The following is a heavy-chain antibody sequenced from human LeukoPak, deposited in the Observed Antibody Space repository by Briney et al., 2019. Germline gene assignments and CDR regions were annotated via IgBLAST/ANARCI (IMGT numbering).Heavy chain of an antibody. CDR1: GFTFSDYY. J-gene: IGHJ6*02. CDR2: ISSSGSTI. Sequence: GGSLRLSCAASGFTFSDYYMSWIRQAPGKGLEWVSYISSSGSTIYYADSVKGRFTISSDNAKNSLYLQMNSLRAEDTAVYYCARVSGIAVAGTFNYYGMDVWGQGTTVTVSS. D-gene: IGHD6-19*01. CDR3: ARVSGIAVAGTFNYYGMDV. V-gene: IGHV3-11*01.